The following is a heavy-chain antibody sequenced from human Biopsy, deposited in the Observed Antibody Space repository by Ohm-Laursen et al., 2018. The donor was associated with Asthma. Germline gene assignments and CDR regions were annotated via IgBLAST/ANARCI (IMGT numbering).Heavy chain of an antibody. D-gene: IGHD6-13*01. Sequence: SLRLSCAASGFTFDDYAMHWVRQAPGKGLEWVSGVSWNSGSIDYADSVKGRFAISRDNAKNSLYLQMNSLRGADTALYYCVKDIRLQLWGFDSWGQGTLVTVSS. V-gene: IGHV3-9*01. CDR1: GFTFDDYA. CDR2: VSWNSGSI. J-gene: IGHJ4*02. CDR3: VKDIRLQLWGFDS.